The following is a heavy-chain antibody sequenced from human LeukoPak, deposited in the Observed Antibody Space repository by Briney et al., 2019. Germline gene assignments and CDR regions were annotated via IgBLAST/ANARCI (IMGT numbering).Heavy chain of an antibody. J-gene: IGHJ4*01. Sequence: GRSVRLSCTASGFTFGDYAMSWVRQAPGKGLVGGGFIRSKAYGGTTEYAASVKGRFTISRDDSKSIAYLQMNSLKTEDTAVYYCARVSSFVVDRYDLYYQGHGILVSVSS. CDR3: ARVSSFVVDRYDLYY. CDR2: IRSKAYGGTT. D-gene: IGHD3-16*02. CDR1: GFTFGDYA. V-gene: IGHV3-49*04.